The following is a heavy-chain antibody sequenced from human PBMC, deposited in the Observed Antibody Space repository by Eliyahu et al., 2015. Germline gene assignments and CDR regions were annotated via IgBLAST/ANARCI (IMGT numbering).Heavy chain of an antibody. J-gene: IGHJ5*02. D-gene: IGHD2-8*02. Sequence: QVQLQESGPGLVKPSETLSLXXAVSGYSISXGYYXGWVRQPPGKGLEWIGTIYHSGSTYYNPSLKSRVTISVDTSKNQFSLNLSSVTAADTAVYYXAITGIPFNWFDPWGQGTLVTVSS. CDR1: GYSISXGYY. CDR3: AITGIPFNWFDP. V-gene: IGHV4-38-2*01. CDR2: IYHSGST.